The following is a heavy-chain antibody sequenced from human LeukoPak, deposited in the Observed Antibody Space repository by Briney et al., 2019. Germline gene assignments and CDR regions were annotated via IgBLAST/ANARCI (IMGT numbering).Heavy chain of an antibody. D-gene: IGHD3-22*01. Sequence: GGSLRLSCAASGFTFSSYGMHWVRQAPGKGLEWVAFIRYDGSNKYYADSVKGRFTISRDNSKNTLYLQMNSLRAEDTAVYYCAKAPGHYDSSGPFDYWGQGTLVTVSS. J-gene: IGHJ4*02. CDR3: AKAPGHYDSSGPFDY. CDR1: GFTFSSYG. V-gene: IGHV3-30*02. CDR2: IRYDGSNK.